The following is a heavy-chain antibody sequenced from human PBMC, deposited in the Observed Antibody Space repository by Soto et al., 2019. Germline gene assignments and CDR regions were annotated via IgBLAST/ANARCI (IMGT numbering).Heavy chain of an antibody. J-gene: IGHJ4*02. CDR3: AQHSAPLYCYSPTCYGTFDY. CDR1: GFSLTTSGVG. D-gene: IGHD2-2*01. V-gene: IGHV2-5*02. Sequence: QITLKESGPTLVKPTQTLTLTCTFSGFSLTTSGVGVGWIRQPPGKALEWVALIYWDDDKRYSPSLRSRLTITKDTSKNQVVLTLTNMDPVDTATYYFAQHSAPLYCYSPTCYGTFDYWGQGTLVTVSS. CDR2: IYWDDDK.